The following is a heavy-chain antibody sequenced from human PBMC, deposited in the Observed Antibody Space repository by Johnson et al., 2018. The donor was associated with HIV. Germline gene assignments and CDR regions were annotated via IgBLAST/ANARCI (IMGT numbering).Heavy chain of an antibody. CDR3: ARDGVYSSPHDAFDI. Sequence: VQLVESGGGLVQPGGSLRLSCAASGFIFSNYWMSWVRQAPGKGLEWLANIKEDGSEEYYVDSLKGRFTISRDNAKNSLYLQMDSLRAGDSAVYYCARDGVYSSPHDAFDIWGQGTMVTVSP. V-gene: IGHV3-7*05. CDR2: IKEDGSEE. J-gene: IGHJ3*02. D-gene: IGHD6-13*01. CDR1: GFIFSNYW.